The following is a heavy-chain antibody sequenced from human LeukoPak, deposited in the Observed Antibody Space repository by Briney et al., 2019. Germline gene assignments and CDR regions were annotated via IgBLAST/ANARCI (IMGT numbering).Heavy chain of an antibody. D-gene: IGHD2-2*01. CDR2: INHSGST. J-gene: IGHJ5*02. V-gene: IGHV4-34*01. Sequence: KPSETLSLTCAVYGGSFSGYYWSWIRQPPGKGLEWIGEINHSGSTNYNPSLKSRVTISVDTSKNQFSLKLSSVTAADTAVYYCARRRIVVVPATNWFDPWGQGTLVTVSS. CDR1: GGSFSGYY. CDR3: ARRRIVVVPATNWFDP.